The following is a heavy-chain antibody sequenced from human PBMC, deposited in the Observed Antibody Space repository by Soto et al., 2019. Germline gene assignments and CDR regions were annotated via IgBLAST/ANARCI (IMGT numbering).Heavy chain of an antibody. V-gene: IGHV3-23*01. Sequence: GGSLRLSCAASGFTFSSYAMSWVRQAPGKGLEWVSAISGSGGSTYYADSVKGRFTISRDNSKNTLYLQMNSLRAEDTAVYYCAKDPAPMITFGGAGYWGQGTLVTVSS. CDR2: ISGSGGST. CDR1: GFTFSSYA. D-gene: IGHD3-16*01. J-gene: IGHJ4*02. CDR3: AKDPAPMITFGGAGY.